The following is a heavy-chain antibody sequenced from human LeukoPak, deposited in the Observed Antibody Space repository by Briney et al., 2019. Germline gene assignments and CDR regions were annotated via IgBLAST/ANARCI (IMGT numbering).Heavy chain of an antibody. D-gene: IGHD2-21*02. Sequence: GASAKVSCKHSGYSFTSYGISWVRPAPRQGGEWLGWISAYNGNTNYAQKLQGRDTMTTDTSTSTASMELRSLRYDDTAVYYCARALEYCGGDCLFDPWGQGTLVTVSS. CDR3: ARALEYCGGDCLFDP. J-gene: IGHJ5*02. V-gene: IGHV1-18*01. CDR1: GYSFTSYG. CDR2: ISAYNGNT.